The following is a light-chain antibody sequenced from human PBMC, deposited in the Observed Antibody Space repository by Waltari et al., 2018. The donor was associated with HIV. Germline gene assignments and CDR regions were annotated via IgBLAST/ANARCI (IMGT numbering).Light chain of an antibody. Sequence: DIQLTQSPSSLSASIGDRVTITCRSSQSISSFLNWYQQRPGKGPILLIYRASTLQNGVPSRFIGSGSETDFTLTISSLQPEDFATYFCQQSYSTRYTFGQGTKLEIK. CDR2: RAS. J-gene: IGKJ2*01. CDR1: QSISSF. V-gene: IGKV1-39*01. CDR3: QQSYSTRYT.